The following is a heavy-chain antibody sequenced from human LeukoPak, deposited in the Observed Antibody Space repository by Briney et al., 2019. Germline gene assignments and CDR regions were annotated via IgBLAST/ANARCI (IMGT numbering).Heavy chain of an antibody. V-gene: IGHV4-39*07. J-gene: IGHJ5*01. Sequence: SETLSLTCTVSGGSISSSSYYWGWIRQPPGKGLEWIGSIYYSGSTYYNPSLKSRVTISVDTSNNQFSLKLTSVTAADTAFYYCVKGRDGYDSWGQGTLVTVSS. CDR2: IYYSGST. D-gene: IGHD5-24*01. CDR3: VKGRDGYDS. CDR1: GGSISSSSYY.